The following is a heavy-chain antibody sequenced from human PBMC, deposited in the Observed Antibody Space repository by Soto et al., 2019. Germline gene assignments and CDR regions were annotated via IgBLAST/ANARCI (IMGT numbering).Heavy chain of an antibody. CDR3: SRAHHRYSCYDYVDY. D-gene: IGHD5-12*01. V-gene: IGHV3-11*05. J-gene: IGHJ4*02. Sequence: QVQLVESGGGLVKPGGSLRLSCAASGFTFSDYYMSWIRQAPGKGLEWVSYISSSSSYTNYADSVKGRVTISRDNAKNSLYLQMHSLRAEDTAVYYCSRAHHRYSCYDYVDYWGQVTQVSVSS. CDR2: ISSSSSYT. CDR1: GFTFSDYY.